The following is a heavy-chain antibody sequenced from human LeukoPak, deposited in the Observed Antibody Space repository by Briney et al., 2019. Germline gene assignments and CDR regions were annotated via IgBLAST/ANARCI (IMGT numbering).Heavy chain of an antibody. Sequence: GGSLRLSCAASGFTFSSYAMHWVRQAPGKGLEWVAVISYDGSNKYYADSVKGRFIISRDNSKNTLYLQMNSLRAEDTAVYYCAREEVVPAAFDYWGQGTLVTVSS. CDR2: ISYDGSNK. J-gene: IGHJ4*02. CDR1: GFTFSSYA. D-gene: IGHD2-2*01. CDR3: AREEVVPAAFDY. V-gene: IGHV3-30-3*01.